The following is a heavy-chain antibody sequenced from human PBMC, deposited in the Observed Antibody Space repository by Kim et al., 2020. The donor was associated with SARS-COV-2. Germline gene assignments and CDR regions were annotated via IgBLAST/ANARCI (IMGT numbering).Heavy chain of an antibody. D-gene: IGHD3-10*01. Sequence: SETLSLTCTVSGGSISSYYWSRIRQPPGKGLEWIGYIYYSGSTNYNPSLKSRVTISVDTSKNQFSLKLSSVTAADTAVYYCARLRRYYGSGSYYNGLHFDYWGQGTLVTVSS. CDR1: GGSISSYY. V-gene: IGHV4-59*08. CDR2: IYYSGST. J-gene: IGHJ4*02. CDR3: ARLRRYYGSGSYYNGLHFDY.